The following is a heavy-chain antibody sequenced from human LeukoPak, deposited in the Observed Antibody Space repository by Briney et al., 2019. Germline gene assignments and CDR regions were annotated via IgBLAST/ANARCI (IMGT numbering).Heavy chain of an antibody. V-gene: IGHV1-69*13. Sequence: GASVKVSCKASGGTFSSCAIGWVRQAPGQGLEWMGGIIPIFGTANYAQKFQGRVTITADESTSTAYMELSSLRSEDTAVYYCARGGSPVKTDAFDIWGQGTMVTVSS. CDR2: IIPIFGTA. D-gene: IGHD1-26*01. J-gene: IGHJ3*02. CDR1: GGTFSSCA. CDR3: ARGGSPVKTDAFDI.